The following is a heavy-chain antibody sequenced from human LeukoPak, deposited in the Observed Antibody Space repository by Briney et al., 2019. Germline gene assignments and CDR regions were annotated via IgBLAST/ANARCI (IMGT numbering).Heavy chain of an antibody. D-gene: IGHD3-9*01. Sequence: PGGSLRLSCAASGFIVTNYGMTWVRQAPGRGLEWVSGIGFSTDTTYYADSVSGRFTISRDMSRNTLYLQMDDVRADDTAIYYCARRGMTGWENWFDPWGQGTLVTVSS. CDR1: GFIVTNYG. CDR3: ARRGMTGWENWFDP. V-gene: IGHV3-23*01. J-gene: IGHJ5*02. CDR2: IGFSTDTT.